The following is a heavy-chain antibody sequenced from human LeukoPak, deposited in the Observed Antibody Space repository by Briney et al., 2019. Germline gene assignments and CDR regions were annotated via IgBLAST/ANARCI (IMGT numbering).Heavy chain of an antibody. CDR3: TTDLAEVTMIVVVSY. CDR2: IWYDGSNK. CDR1: GFTFSSYG. V-gene: IGHV3-33*01. Sequence: GGSLRLSCAASGFTFSSYGMHWVRQAPGKGLEWVAVIWYDGSNKYYADSVKGRFTIPRDNSKNTLYLQMNSLKTEDTAVYYCTTDLAEVTMIVVVSYWGQGTQVTVSS. D-gene: IGHD3-22*01. J-gene: IGHJ4*02.